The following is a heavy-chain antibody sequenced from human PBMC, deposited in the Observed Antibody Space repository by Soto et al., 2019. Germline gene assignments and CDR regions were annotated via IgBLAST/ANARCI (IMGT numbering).Heavy chain of an antibody. J-gene: IGHJ4*02. CDR3: ATGAVDY. V-gene: IGHV3-74*01. CDR2: MNSDGSTT. Sequence: RLSKRVVEVNFVNHGGHWVRQAPGKGLEWVSRMNSDGSTTDYADSVKGRFTVSRDNAKNTLYLQMNSLRAEDTAVYYCATGAVDYWCPGILV. CDR1: EVNFVNHG. D-gene: IGHD6-19*01.